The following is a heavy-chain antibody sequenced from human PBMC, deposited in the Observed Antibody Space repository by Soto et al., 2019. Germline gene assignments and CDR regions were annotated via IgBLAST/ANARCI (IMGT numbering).Heavy chain of an antibody. CDR3: ARAPPSYYYGSGSSRAFDY. V-gene: IGHV1-18*04. CDR2: ISAYNGNT. J-gene: IGHJ4*02. CDR1: GYTFTSYG. D-gene: IGHD3-10*01. Sequence: QIQLVQSGAEVKKPGASVKVSCKASGYTFTSYGISWVRQAPGQGLEWMGWISAYNGNTNYAQKLQGRVTMTTDTSTSTAYMELRSLRSDDTAVYYCARAPPSYYYGSGSSRAFDYWGQGTLVTVSS.